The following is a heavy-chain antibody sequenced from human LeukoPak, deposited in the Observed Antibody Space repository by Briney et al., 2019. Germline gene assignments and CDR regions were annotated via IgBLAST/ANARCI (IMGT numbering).Heavy chain of an antibody. CDR1: GDTLITHI. D-gene: IGHD4-11*01. Sequence: ASVKVSCKTSGDTLITHILSWVRQAPGQGLEWMGGIIPIFGAANYAQKFQGRVTITTDESTSTAYMELSSLRSEDTAVYYCAAQFYSNYDDAFDIWGQGTMVTVSS. CDR2: IIPIFGAA. CDR3: AAQFYSNYDDAFDI. J-gene: IGHJ3*02. V-gene: IGHV1-69*05.